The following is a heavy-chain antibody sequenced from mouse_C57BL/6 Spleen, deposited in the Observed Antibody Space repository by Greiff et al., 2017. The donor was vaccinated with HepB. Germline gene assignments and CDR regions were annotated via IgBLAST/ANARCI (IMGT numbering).Heavy chain of an antibody. CDR3: AKNNYYGSEGAMDY. V-gene: IGHV2-5*01. CDR1: GFSLTSYG. Sequence: VMLVESGPGLVQPSQSLSITCTVSGFSLTSYGVHWVRQSPGKGLEWLGVIWRGGSTDYNAAFMSRLSITKDNSKSQVFFKMNSLQADDTAIYYCAKNNYYGSEGAMDYWGQGTSVTVSS. D-gene: IGHD1-1*01. CDR2: IWRGGST. J-gene: IGHJ4*01.